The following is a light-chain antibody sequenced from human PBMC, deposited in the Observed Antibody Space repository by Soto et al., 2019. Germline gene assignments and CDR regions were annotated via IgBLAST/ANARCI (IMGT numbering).Light chain of an antibody. Sequence: DIQMTQSPSSLSASVGDRVTISCRASQSIINYLNWFQQKPGKPPKLLIYTASTLQTGVPSRFSGSGSGTAFTLTSSSLQPEDFATYYCQQSFSTPPYTFAQGTKLEF. CDR2: TAS. J-gene: IGKJ2*01. CDR3: QQSFSTPPYT. CDR1: QSIINY. V-gene: IGKV1-39*01.